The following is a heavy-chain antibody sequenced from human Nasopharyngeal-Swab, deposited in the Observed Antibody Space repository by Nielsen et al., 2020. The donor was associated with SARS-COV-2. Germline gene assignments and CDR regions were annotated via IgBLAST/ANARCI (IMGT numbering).Heavy chain of an antibody. V-gene: IGHV3-64D*06. CDR1: GFTFTSYA. J-gene: IGHJ6*03. CDR2: IDNNGGAT. CDR3: VKAWRYIYPSYMDA. D-gene: IGHD3-3*01. Sequence: GGSLRLSCSASGFTFTSYAMNWVRQAPGKGLEFVSAIDNNGGATYYADSVKGRLTISRDNSKSTLYLQLSSLRGDDTAVYYCVKAWRYIYPSYMDAWGKGTTIIVSS.